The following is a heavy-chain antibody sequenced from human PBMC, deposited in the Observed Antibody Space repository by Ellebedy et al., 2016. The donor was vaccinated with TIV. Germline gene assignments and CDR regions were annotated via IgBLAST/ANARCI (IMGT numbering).Heavy chain of an antibody. D-gene: IGHD4-17*01. CDR2: INPNSGGT. J-gene: IGHJ6*02. CDR3: ARITTVTTDYYYGMDV. CDR1: GYTFTGYY. V-gene: IGHV1-2*02. Sequence: ASVKVSCXASGYTFTGYYMHWVRQAPGQGLEWMGWINPNSGGTNYAQKFQGRVTMTRDTSISTAYMELSRLRSDDTAVYYCARITTVTTDYYYGMDVWGQGTTVTVSS.